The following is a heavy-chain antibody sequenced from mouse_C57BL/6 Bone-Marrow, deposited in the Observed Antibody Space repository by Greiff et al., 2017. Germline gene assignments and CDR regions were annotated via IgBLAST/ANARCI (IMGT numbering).Heavy chain of an antibody. Sequence: QVQLQQPGAELVRPGSSVKLSCKASGYTFTSYWMHWVKQRPIQGLEWIGNIDPSDSETHYNQKFKDKATLTVDKSSSTAYMQLSSLTSEDSAVYYCARGGVYWYFEVWGTGTTVTVSS. CDR2: IDPSDSET. CDR1: GYTFTSYW. J-gene: IGHJ1*03. V-gene: IGHV1-52*01. CDR3: ARGGVYWYFEV.